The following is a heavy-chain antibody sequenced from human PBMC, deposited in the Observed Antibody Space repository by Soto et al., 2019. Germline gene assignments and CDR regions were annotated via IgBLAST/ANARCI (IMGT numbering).Heavy chain of an antibody. V-gene: IGHV2-70*01. Sequence: SGPTLVNPTQTLTLTCTFSGFSLSTSGMCVSWIRQPPGKALEWLALIDWDDDKYYSTSLKTRLTISKDTSKNQVVLTMTKMEPVDTATYYCARYSSGGQRDWFDPWGQGTLVTVSS. J-gene: IGHJ5*02. D-gene: IGHD6-25*01. CDR2: IDWDDDK. CDR3: ARYSSGGQRDWFDP. CDR1: GFSLSTSGMC.